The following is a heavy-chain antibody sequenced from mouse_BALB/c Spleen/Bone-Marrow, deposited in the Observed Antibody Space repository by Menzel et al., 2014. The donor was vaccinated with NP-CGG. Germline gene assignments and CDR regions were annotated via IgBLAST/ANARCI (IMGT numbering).Heavy chain of an antibody. D-gene: IGHD4-1*01. V-gene: IGHV14-3*02. J-gene: IGHJ4*01. CDR2: IDPANGNT. Sequence: VQLQQPGAELVKPGASVKLSCTASGFNIXDTYMHWVKQRPEQGLEWIGRIDPANGNTKYDPKFQGKATITADTSSNTAYLQLSNLTSEDTAVYYCARWEYYAMDYWGQGTSVTVSS. CDR3: ARWEYYAMDY. CDR1: GFNIXDTY.